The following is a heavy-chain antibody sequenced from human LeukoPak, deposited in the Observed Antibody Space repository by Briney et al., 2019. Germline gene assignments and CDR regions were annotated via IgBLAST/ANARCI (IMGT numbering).Heavy chain of an antibody. Sequence: SQTLSLTCTVSGGSISSGSYYWSWIRQPAGKGLEWIGRIYTSGSTNYNPSLKSRVTISVDTSKNQFSLKLSSVTAADTAVYYCARDWNYEDAPDYWGQGTLVTVSS. CDR1: GGSISSGSYY. CDR2: IYTSGST. D-gene: IGHD1-7*01. CDR3: ARDWNYEDAPDY. V-gene: IGHV4-61*02. J-gene: IGHJ4*02.